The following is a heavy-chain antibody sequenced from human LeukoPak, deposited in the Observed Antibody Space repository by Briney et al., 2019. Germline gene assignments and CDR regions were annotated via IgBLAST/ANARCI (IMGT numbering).Heavy chain of an antibody. Sequence: GGSLRLSCSASGFTFSSYAMHWVRQAPGKGLEYVSAISSNGGSTYYADSVKGRFTISRDNSKNTLYLQMSSLRAEDTAVYYCAKRPEGYSSSWYLDGMDVWGQGTTVTVSS. CDR1: GFTFSSYA. J-gene: IGHJ6*02. CDR2: ISSNGGST. V-gene: IGHV3-64D*06. CDR3: AKRPEGYSSSWYLDGMDV. D-gene: IGHD6-13*01.